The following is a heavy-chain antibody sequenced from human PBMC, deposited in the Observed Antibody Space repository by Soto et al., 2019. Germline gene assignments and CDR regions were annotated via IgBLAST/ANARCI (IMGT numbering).Heavy chain of an antibody. D-gene: IGHD6-19*01. V-gene: IGHV4-39*01. CDR3: ARVIAVAGMGDY. CDR1: GGSISSSSYY. J-gene: IGHJ4*02. Sequence: QLQLQESGPGLVKPWETLSLTCTVSGGSISSSSYYWGWIRQPPGKGLEWIGSIYYSGSTYYNPSLKSRVTISVDTSKNQFSLKLSFVTAVDTAVYYCARVIAVAGMGDYWGQGTLVTVSS. CDR2: IYYSGST.